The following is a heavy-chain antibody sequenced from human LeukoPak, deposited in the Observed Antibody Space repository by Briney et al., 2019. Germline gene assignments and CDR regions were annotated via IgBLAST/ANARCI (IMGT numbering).Heavy chain of an antibody. CDR2: ISAYNGNT. D-gene: IGHD6-19*01. Sequence: ASVKVSCKASGGTFISYAISWVRQAPGQGLEWMGWISAYNGNTNYGQKLQGRVTMTTDTSTSTAYMELRSLRSDDTAVYYCARAWQWLVHSHGWFDPWGQGTLVTVSS. CDR1: GGTFISYA. V-gene: IGHV1-18*01. J-gene: IGHJ5*02. CDR3: ARAWQWLVHSHGWFDP.